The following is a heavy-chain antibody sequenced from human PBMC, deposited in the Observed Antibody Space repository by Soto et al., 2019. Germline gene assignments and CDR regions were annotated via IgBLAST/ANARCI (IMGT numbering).Heavy chain of an antibody. V-gene: IGHV3-30*18. J-gene: IGHJ6*02. D-gene: IGHD1-26*01. CDR3: AKDVVVGATTGLGDYYYYYGMDV. Sequence: SLRLSCAASGFTFSSYGMHWVRQAPGKGLEWVAVISYDGSNKYYADSVKGRFTISRDNSKNTLYLQMNSLRAEDTAVYYCAKDVVVGATTGLGDYYYYYGMDVWGHGTTVTVSS. CDR2: ISYDGSNK. CDR1: GFTFSSYG.